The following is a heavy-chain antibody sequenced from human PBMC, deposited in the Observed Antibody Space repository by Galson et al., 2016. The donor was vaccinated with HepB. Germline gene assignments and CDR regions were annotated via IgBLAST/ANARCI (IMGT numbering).Heavy chain of an antibody. J-gene: IGHJ3*02. V-gene: IGHV3-23*01. Sequence: SLRLSCAASGFTVSSYGLNWVRQAPGKGLEWVSTIRGSGTGTYYADSVKGRFTISRDNSKNTLYLQMNSLRAEDTAVYYCAKSMAARPHEAFDSWGQGTMVIVS. D-gene: IGHD6-6*01. CDR1: GFTVSSYG. CDR3: AKSMAARPHEAFDS. CDR2: IRGSGTGT.